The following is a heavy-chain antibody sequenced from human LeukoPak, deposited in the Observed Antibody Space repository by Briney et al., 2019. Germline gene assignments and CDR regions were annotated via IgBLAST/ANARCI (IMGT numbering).Heavy chain of an antibody. CDR2: INHSGST. V-gene: IGHV4-34*01. Sequence: SETLSLTCAVYGGSFSGYYWSWIRQPPGKGLEWIGEINHSGSTNYNPSLKSRVTISVDTSKNQFSLKPSSVTAADTAVYYCARGGMAYDYWGQGTLVTVSS. CDR3: ARGGMAYDY. CDR1: GGSFSGYY. J-gene: IGHJ4*02. D-gene: IGHD5-24*01.